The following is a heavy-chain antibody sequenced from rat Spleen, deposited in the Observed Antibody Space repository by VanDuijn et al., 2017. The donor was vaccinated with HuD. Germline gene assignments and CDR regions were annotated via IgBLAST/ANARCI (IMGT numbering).Heavy chain of an antibody. V-gene: IGHV5-25*01. CDR1: GFTFSNYY. CDR2: SSFDGANA. Sequence: EVQLVESGGGLMQPGGSMKLSCTTSGFTFSNYYMAWVRQAPTKGLEWVASSSFDGANAYYRNSMRDRFTISRNNARSTLYLQMDSLRSEDTATYYCARQDYGYGSYWYFDFWGPGTMVTVSS. CDR3: ARQDYGYGSYWYFDF. D-gene: IGHD1-7*01. J-gene: IGHJ1*01.